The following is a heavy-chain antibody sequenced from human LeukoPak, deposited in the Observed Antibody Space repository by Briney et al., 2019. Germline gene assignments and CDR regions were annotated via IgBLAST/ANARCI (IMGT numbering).Heavy chain of an antibody. CDR2: TYSRGST. CDR1: GGSISSYY. CDR3: ARGRFCSADICSGGDAFDI. D-gene: IGHD3-3*01. V-gene: IGHV4-4*07. Sequence: KPSETLSLTCTVSGGSISSYYWSWIRQPAGKGLEWIGRTYSRGSTNYGPSLKSRVTMSLDTSKNQFSLKLSSLTAADTALYYCARGRFCSADICSGGDAFDIWGQGTMVSVSS. J-gene: IGHJ3*02.